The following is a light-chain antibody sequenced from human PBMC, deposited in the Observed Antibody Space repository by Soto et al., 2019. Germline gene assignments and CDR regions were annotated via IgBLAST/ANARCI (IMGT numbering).Light chain of an antibody. J-gene: IGLJ2*01. Sequence: QSALTQPASVSGSPGQSITISCTGTSSDVGGYNYVSWYQQHPGKAPKLLIYEVSNRHSGVSNRFSGSKSGNTASLTISGIQSEDEADYYCSSYTSSSTVFGGGNKVNVL. CDR2: EVS. V-gene: IGLV2-14*01. CDR3: SSYTSSSTV. CDR1: SSDVGGYNY.